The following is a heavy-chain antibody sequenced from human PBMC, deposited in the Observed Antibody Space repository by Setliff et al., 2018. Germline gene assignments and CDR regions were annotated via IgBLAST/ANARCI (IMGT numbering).Heavy chain of an antibody. D-gene: IGHD2-8*01. V-gene: IGHV3-49*04. CDR1: GFTFGDYA. CDR3: TRFDCTSGVCYSDY. J-gene: IGHJ4*02. Sequence: GGSLSLSCTASGFTFGDYAMSWVRQAPGKGLEWVGFIRSKTYGGTADYVASVKGRFTISRDDSKSIAYLQMNSLKPEDTAVYYCTRFDCTSGVCYSDYWGQGSLVTVSS. CDR2: IRSKTYGGTA.